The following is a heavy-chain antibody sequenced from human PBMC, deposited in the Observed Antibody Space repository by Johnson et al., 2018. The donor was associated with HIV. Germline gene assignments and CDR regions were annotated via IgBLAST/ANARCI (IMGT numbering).Heavy chain of an antibody. D-gene: IGHD5-18*01. V-gene: IGHV3-33*01. CDR1: GFTLSNYG. J-gene: IGHJ3*02. CDR2: MWYDGSQK. Sequence: QVQLVESGGGVVQPGRSLTLSCAASGFTLSNYGMHWVRQAPGKGLEWVAMMWYDGSQKGYAESVKGRFTISRANSKNMVYLQMSSLRAEDTALYYCTRDRIQIWSYVVTFDIWGQGTMVTVSS. CDR3: TRDRIQIWSYVVTFDI.